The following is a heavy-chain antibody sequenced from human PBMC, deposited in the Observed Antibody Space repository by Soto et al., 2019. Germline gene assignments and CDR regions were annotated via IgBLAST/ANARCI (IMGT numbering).Heavy chain of an antibody. V-gene: IGHV1-8*01. J-gene: IGHJ5*01. D-gene: IGHD3-3*01. CDR2: MNPNSGNT. CDR3: ARGGILKIFGMGSMWWFGS. CDR1: GYTFTSYD. Sequence: SSVKVSCKASGYTFTSYDINWVRQATGQGLEWMGWMNPNSGNTGYAQKFQGRVTMTRNTSISTAYIELNRLRSEDTAVYYWARGGILKIFGMGSMWWFGSWGQGSLGTVSS.